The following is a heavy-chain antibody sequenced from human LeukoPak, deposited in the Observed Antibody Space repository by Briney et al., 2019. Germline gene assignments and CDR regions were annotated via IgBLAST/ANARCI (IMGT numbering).Heavy chain of an antibody. V-gene: IGHV3-21*01. D-gene: IGHD6-13*01. Sequence: GGSLRLSCAASGFTFSSYSMNWVRQAPGKGLEWVSSISSGSSYIYYADSVKGRFTISRDNAKNSLYLQVNSLRAEDTAVYYCARVIAAAGYDYWGQGTLVTVSS. CDR2: ISSGSSYI. CDR1: GFTFSSYS. CDR3: ARVIAAAGYDY. J-gene: IGHJ4*02.